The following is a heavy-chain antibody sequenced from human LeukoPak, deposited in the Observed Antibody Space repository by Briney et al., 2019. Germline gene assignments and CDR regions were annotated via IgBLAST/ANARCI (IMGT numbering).Heavy chain of an antibody. D-gene: IGHD1-7*01. V-gene: IGHV3-30*03. Sequence: PGGSLRLSCAASGFTFSSYGMHWVRQAPGKGLEWVAVISYDGGNKYYADSVKGRFTISRDNAKNSLYLQMNSLRVEDTALYHCARKGLGGELGGFDSWGQGTLVTVSS. J-gene: IGHJ4*02. CDR3: ARKGLGGELGGFDS. CDR1: GFTFSSYG. CDR2: ISYDGGNK.